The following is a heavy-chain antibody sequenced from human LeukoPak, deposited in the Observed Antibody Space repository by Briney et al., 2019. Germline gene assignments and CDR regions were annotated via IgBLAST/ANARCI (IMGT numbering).Heavy chain of an antibody. CDR3: AKESGSVIDY. V-gene: IGHV3-23*01. Sequence: PGGSLRLSCGAAGFTFGDYAMNWVRQAPGKGLEWVSAISGSGGSTYYADSVKGRFTISRDNSKNTLYLQMNSLRAEDTAVYYCAKESGSVIDYWGQGTLVTVSS. J-gene: IGHJ4*02. D-gene: IGHD3-10*01. CDR1: GFTFGDYA. CDR2: ISGSGGST.